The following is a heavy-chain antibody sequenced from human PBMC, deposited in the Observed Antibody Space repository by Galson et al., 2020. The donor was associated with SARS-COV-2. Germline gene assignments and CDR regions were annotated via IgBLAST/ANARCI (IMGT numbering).Heavy chain of an antibody. CDR2: ISAYNGNT. D-gene: IGHD3-10*01. Sequence: ASVKVSCKASGYTFTSYGISWVRQAPGQGLEWMGWISAYNGNTNYAQKLQGRVTMTTDTSTSTAYMELRSLGSDDTAVYYCARNYPSFRYNWFDPWGQGTLVTVSS. V-gene: IGHV1-18*01. CDR1: GYTFTSYG. J-gene: IGHJ5*02. CDR3: ARNYPSFRYNWFDP.